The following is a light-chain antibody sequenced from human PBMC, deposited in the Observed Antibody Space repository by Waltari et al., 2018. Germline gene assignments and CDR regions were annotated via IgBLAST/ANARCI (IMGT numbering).Light chain of an antibody. Sequence: DIVLTPSPATLSLSPGSRALLSCRASQSVSNYVAWYQQKPGQAPVILISDASNRASGIPARFSGRGSGTEFTLIISSLEPEDFATYYCQQRTKWPRTFGQGT. CDR1: QSVSNY. J-gene: IGKJ1*01. V-gene: IGKV3-11*01. CDR2: DAS. CDR3: QQRTKWPRT.